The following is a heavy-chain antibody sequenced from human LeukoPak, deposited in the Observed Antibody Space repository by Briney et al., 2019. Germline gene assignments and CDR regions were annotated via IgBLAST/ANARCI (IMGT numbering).Heavy chain of an antibody. D-gene: IGHD6-19*01. CDR2: IYSGGTT. Sequence: GGSLRLSCAASGLTVSSNYMSWVRQAPGKGLEWVSIIYSGGTTNYADSVKGRFTISRDNSKNTLYLQMNSLRAEDTAVYYCARIVSDSSGWYHFDYWGQGALVTVSS. J-gene: IGHJ4*02. V-gene: IGHV3-66*01. CDR1: GLTVSSNY. CDR3: ARIVSDSSGWYHFDY.